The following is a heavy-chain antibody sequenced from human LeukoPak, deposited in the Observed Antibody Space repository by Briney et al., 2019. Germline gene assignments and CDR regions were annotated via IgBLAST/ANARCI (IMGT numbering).Heavy chain of an antibody. V-gene: IGHV3-30*04. D-gene: IGHD2-21*01. CDR3: VKDANWGSPYYY. CDR2: VSDDGSKK. J-gene: IGHJ4*02. CDR1: GFSFSRHA. Sequence: AGGSLRLSCAASGFSFSRHAMDWVRQAPGKALEWVAVVSDDGSKKFYADFVQGRFIISRDNSKNTLHLQMNSLKAEDTAVYYCVKDANWGSPYYYWGQGTLVTVSS.